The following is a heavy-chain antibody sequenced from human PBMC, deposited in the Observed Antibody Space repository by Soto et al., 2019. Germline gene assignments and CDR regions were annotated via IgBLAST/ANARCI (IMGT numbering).Heavy chain of an antibody. CDR2: ISGSGGST. D-gene: IGHD4-17*01. J-gene: IGHJ5*02. CDR1: GFPFSSYS. V-gene: IGHV3-23*01. CDR3: AKGPYGGNSEFDP. Sequence: GGSLIISCASSGFPFSSYSMSWVRPAPGKGLEWVSAISGSGGSTYYADSVKGRLTISRDNSKNTLYLQMNSLRAEDTAVYYCAKGPYGGNSEFDPWGQGTLVTVSS.